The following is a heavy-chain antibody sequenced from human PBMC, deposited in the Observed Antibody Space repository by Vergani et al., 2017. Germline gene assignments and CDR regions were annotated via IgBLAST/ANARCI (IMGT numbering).Heavy chain of an antibody. CDR1: GFIFSTFW. CDR3: ARVNNWKSATTNCEYYYYGMDV. J-gene: IGHJ6*02. Sequence: EVQVAESGGGLVRPGGSLRLSCAASGFIFSTFWMSWVRQAPGKGLEWVANIKQDGSEKYDVDSVNGRFTISRDNAKKALYLQMNSLRAEDTADYYCARVNNWKSATTNCEYYYYGMDVWGQGTMVTVFS. D-gene: IGHD1-1*01. CDR2: IKQDGSEK. V-gene: IGHV3-7*03.